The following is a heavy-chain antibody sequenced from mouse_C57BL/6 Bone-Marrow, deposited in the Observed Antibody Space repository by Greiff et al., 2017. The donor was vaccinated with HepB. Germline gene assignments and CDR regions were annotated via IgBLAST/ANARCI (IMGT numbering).Heavy chain of an antibody. CDR1: GFTFTDYY. CDR3: ASSSYHWYFDV. Sequence: VQLKESGGGLVQPGGSLSLSCAASGFTFTDYYMSWVRQPPGKALEWLGFIRNKANGYTTEYSASVKGRFTISRDNSQSILYLQMNALRAEDSATYYCASSSYHWYFDVWGTGTTVTVSS. CDR2: IRNKANGYTT. D-gene: IGHD1-1*01. J-gene: IGHJ1*03. V-gene: IGHV7-3*01.